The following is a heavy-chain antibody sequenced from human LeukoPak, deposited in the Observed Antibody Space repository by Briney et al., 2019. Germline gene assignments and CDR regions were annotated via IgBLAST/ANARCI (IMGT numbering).Heavy chain of an antibody. D-gene: IGHD6-19*01. V-gene: IGHV3-48*01. CDR1: GFIFSTYS. CDR2: ISSSDTI. CDR3: ARGQYSSGPEDY. J-gene: IGHJ4*02. Sequence: PGGSLRLSCAASGFIFSTYSMNWVRQAPGKGLEWVSYISSSDTIYYADSVKGRFTISRGNAKNSLYLQMNSLRAEDTAVYYCARGQYSSGPEDYWGQGTLVTVSS.